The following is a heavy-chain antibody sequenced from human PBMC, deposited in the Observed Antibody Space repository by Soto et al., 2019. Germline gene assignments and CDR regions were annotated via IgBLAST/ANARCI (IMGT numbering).Heavy chain of an antibody. CDR3: ARGEWLRLGRDYYYYGMDV. CDR2: IYYSGST. V-gene: IGHV4-31*03. D-gene: IGHD5-12*01. CDR1: GGSISSGGYY. J-gene: IGHJ6*02. Sequence: QVQLQESGPGLVKPSQTLSLTCTVSGGSISSGGYYWSWIRQHPGKGLEWIVYIYYSGSTYYNPSLQSRVTISVDTSKNQFSLKLSYVTAADTAVYYCARGEWLRLGRDYYYYGMDVWGQGTTVTVSS.